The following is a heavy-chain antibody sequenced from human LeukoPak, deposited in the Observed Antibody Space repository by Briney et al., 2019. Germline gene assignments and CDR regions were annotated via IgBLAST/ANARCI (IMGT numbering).Heavy chain of an antibody. D-gene: IGHD5-12*01. CDR1: GFTLRSYA. J-gene: IGHJ4*02. Sequence: GGSLRLSCAASGFTLRSYAMSGVRQAPGKGLEWVSAISGSGGSTYYADSVKGRFTISRDNSKNPLYLQITRLIAEDTAVYYCAKWRASYGCYDSYFDYWGQGTLVTVSS. V-gene: IGHV3-23*01. CDR2: ISGSGGST. CDR3: AKWRASYGCYDSYFDY.